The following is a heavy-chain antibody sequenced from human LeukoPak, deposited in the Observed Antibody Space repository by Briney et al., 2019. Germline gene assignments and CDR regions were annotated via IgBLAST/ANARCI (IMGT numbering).Heavy chain of an antibody. J-gene: IGHJ6*02. CDR2: IYYSGST. CDR3: AAVPAAAPSFYYYGMDV. Sequence: PSETLSLTCTVSGGSISSYYWSWIRQPPGKGLEWIGYIYYSGSTNYNPSLKSRVTISVDTSKNQFSLKLSSVTAADTAVYYCAAVPAAAPSFYYYGMDVWGQGTTVTVSS. CDR1: GGSISSYY. D-gene: IGHD2-2*01. V-gene: IGHV4-59*01.